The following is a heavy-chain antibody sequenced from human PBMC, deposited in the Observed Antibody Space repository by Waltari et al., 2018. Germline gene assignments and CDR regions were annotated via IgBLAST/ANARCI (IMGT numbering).Heavy chain of an antibody. Sequence: QLQLQESGPGLVKPSETLSLTCTVSGGSISSSSYYWGWIRQPPGKGLEWIGSIYYSGSTYYNPSLKSRVTISVDTSKNQFSLKLSSVTAADTAVYYCARDPSAYCTNGVCYRDWGQGTLVTVSS. CDR2: IYYSGST. J-gene: IGHJ4*02. V-gene: IGHV4-39*07. D-gene: IGHD2-8*01. CDR1: GGSISSSSYY. CDR3: ARDPSAYCTNGVCYRD.